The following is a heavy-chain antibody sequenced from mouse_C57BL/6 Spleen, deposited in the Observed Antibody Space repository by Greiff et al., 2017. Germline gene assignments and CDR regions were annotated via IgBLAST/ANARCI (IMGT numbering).Heavy chain of an antibody. CDR2: IYPGDGDT. D-gene: IGHD2-1*01. CDR3: ARESYGNYRSWCAY. CDR1: GYAFSSYW. V-gene: IGHV1-80*01. Sequence: VMLQESGAELVKPGASVKISCKASGYAFSSYWMNWVQQRPGKGLEWIGQIYPGDGDTNYNGKFKGKATLTADQSSSPAYMQLSSLTSEDSAVYFCARESYGNYRSWCAYWGQGTLVTVSA. J-gene: IGHJ3*01.